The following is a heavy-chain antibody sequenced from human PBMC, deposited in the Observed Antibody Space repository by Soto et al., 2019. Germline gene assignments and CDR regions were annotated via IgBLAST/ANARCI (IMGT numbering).Heavy chain of an antibody. CDR2: ISNDGSNK. J-gene: IGHJ6*02. V-gene: IGHV3-30*18. Sequence: GVLRLSCAASGFSFSTYGMHWVRQAPGKGLEWMAVISNDGSNKYYADSVNGRFTVSRDNSKDTLFLQMNSLRGEDTAIYYCAKVIRADSTSSNFYYYSGMDVWGQGT. CDR1: GFSFSTYG. CDR3: AKVIRADSTSSNFYYYSGMDV. D-gene: IGHD6-6*01.